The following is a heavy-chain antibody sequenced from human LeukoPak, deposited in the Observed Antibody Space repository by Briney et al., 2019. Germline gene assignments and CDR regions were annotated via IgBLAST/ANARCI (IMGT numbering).Heavy chain of an antibody. D-gene: IGHD5-18*01. CDR1: GFSFSRYW. Sequence: PGGSLRLSCVVSGFSFSRYWISWVRQAPGKGLEWMANIKQDGSEKYYVDSVKGRFTISRDNAKNSVYLQMNSLRAEDTAVYYCASLDTAMSPLFGWGQGTLVTVSS. CDR3: ASLDTAMSPLFG. J-gene: IGHJ4*02. CDR2: IKQDGSEK. V-gene: IGHV3-7*01.